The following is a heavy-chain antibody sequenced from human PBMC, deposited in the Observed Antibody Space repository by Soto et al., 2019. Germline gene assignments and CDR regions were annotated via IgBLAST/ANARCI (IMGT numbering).Heavy chain of an antibody. CDR1: GGTFSSYA. V-gene: IGHV1-69*13. CDR2: IIPIFGTA. CDR3: AKDRYNWNFDAFDI. D-gene: IGHD1-20*01. J-gene: IGHJ3*02. Sequence: SVKVSCKASGGTFSSYAISWVRQAPGQGLEWMGGIIPIFGTANYAQKFQGRVTITADESTSTAYMELSSLRAEDTAVYYCAKDRYNWNFDAFDIWGQGTMVTVSS.